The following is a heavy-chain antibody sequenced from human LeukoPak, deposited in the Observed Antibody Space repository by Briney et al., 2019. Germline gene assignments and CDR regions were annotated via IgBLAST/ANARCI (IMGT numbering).Heavy chain of an antibody. CDR3: ARVVYYGSGSYADY. J-gene: IGHJ4*02. CDR2: INPNSGGT. Sequence: GASVKVSCKASGYTFTGYYMHWVRQAPGQGLEWMGRINPNSGGTNYAQKFQGRVTMTRDTSISTVYMELSRLRSDDTAVYYCARVVYYGSGSYADYWGQGTLVTVSS. V-gene: IGHV1-2*06. D-gene: IGHD3-10*01. CDR1: GYTFTGYY.